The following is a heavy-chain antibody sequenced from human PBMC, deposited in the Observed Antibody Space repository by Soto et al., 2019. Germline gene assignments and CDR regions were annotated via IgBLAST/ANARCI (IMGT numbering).Heavy chain of an antibody. Sequence: ASVKVSCKASGYTFTGYYMHWVRQAPGQGLEWMGWINPNSGGTNYAQKFQGRVTMTRDTSISTAYMELSRLRSDDTAVYYCARDPGSSWYLFDYWGQGTTVTVSS. CDR2: INPNSGGT. J-gene: IGHJ4*02. V-gene: IGHV1-2*02. D-gene: IGHD6-13*01. CDR1: GYTFTGYY. CDR3: ARDPGSSWYLFDY.